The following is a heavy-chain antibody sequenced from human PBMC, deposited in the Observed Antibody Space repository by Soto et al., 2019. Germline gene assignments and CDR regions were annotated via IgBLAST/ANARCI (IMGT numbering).Heavy chain of an antibody. CDR1: GFTFTSSA. J-gene: IGHJ4*02. Sequence: GPQMKVSCKASGFTFTSSAMQWVRQARGQRLEWIGWIVVGSGNTNYAQKFQERVTITRDISTSTAYMELNSLRAEDTAVYYCAKASPYYDFWSAHDYFDYWGQGTLVTVSS. D-gene: IGHD3-3*01. V-gene: IGHV1-58*02. CDR3: AKASPYYDFWSAHDYFDY. CDR2: IVVGSGNT.